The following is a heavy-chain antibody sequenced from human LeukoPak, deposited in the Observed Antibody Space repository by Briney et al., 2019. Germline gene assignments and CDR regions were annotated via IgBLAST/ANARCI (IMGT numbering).Heavy chain of an antibody. CDR1: GFAVSTSW. D-gene: IGHD6-13*01. CDR3: ARDLSSRDAY. CDR2: LQDDGSHQ. J-gene: IGHJ4*02. Sequence: GGSLRLSCAASGFAVSTSWMGWVRQAPGKGLEWVASLQDDGSHQYYVDSAKGRFTISRENAKNSLFLQMSSLRVEDTAVYYCARDLSSRDAYWGQGTPVAVSS. V-gene: IGHV3-7*03.